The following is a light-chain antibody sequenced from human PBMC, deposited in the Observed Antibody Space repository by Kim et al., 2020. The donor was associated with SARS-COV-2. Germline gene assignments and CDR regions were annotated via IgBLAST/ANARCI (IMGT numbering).Light chain of an antibody. J-gene: IGKJ2*01. Sequence: SPGDRPTLPCRASQSVYKSYLAWYQKKPGQVPRLLISGASSRATGIPDRFSGSGSGTDFILTINRLEPENFAVYYCQQYGSAPPYTFGQGTKLEI. CDR2: GAS. V-gene: IGKV3-20*01. CDR1: QSVYKSY. CDR3: QQYGSAPPYT.